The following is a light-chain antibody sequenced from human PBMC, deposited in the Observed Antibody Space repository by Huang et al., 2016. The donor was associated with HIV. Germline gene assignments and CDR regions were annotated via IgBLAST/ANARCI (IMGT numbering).Light chain of an antibody. J-gene: IGKJ2*03. CDR3: QQFGSSPPYS. CDR1: QTVTNNY. Sequence: LVLTQSPDTLSLSPGERATLSCRASQTVTNNYLAWYQQRPGQAPRLLIYGASTRATGIPDRCSGSGSGTDFTLTISRLEPKDFVVYYCQQFGSSPPYSFGQGTKLEIK. CDR2: GAS. V-gene: IGKV3-20*01.